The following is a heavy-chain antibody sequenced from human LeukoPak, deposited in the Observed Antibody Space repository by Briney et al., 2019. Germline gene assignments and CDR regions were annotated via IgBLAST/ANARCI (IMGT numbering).Heavy chain of an antibody. D-gene: IGHD4-23*01. J-gene: IGHJ4*02. CDR1: GGSISSSY. CDR2: IYHSEST. Sequence: SETLSLTCTVSGGSISSSYCSWIRQPPGKGLEWIGYIYHSESTNYNPSLKSRVTISVDTSKNQFSLKLSSVTAADTAVYYCARQAGGTSGPFDYWRQGTLVTDSS. CDR3: ARQAGGTSGPFDY. V-gene: IGHV4-59*08.